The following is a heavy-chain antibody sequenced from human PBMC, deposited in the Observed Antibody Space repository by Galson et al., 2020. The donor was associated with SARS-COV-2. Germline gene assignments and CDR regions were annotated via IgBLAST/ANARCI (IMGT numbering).Heavy chain of an antibody. CDR3: AKRAVAGTGRAFDI. D-gene: IGHD6-19*01. Sequence: GGSLSLSCAASGFTFTSYAMSWVRQAPGKGLEWVSGISGSGENTDYADSVKGRFTISRDNSQNTLYLQMNSLRAEDTAVYYCAKRAVAGTGRAFDIWGQGTMVTVSS. J-gene: IGHJ3*02. CDR1: GFTFTSYA. V-gene: IGHV3-23*01. CDR2: ISGSGENT.